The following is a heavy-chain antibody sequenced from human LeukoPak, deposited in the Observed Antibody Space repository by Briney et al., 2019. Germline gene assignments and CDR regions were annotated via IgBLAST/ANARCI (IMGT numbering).Heavy chain of an antibody. CDR1: GDIVSSNSAA. J-gene: IGHJ6*02. V-gene: IGHV6-1*01. Sequence: PSQTLSLTCAISGDIVSSNSAAWDWIRQSPSRGLEWLGRTYYRSKWYNDYAVSVKSRITINPDTSKNQFSLQLNSVTPEDTAVYYCARGFDDSSGYFYYYGMDVWGQGTTVTVSS. D-gene: IGHD3-22*01. CDR3: ARGFDDSSGYFYYYGMDV. CDR2: TYYRSKWYN.